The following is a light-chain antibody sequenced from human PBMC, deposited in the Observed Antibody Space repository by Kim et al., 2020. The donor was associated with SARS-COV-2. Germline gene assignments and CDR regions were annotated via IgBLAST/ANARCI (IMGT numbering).Light chain of an antibody. CDR2: GAS. J-gene: IGKJ2*01. V-gene: IGKV3-20*01. CDR1: QSVSSND. Sequence: PGERATLSCRASQSVSSNDFAWYQQKPGRAPSLLIYGASSRATGIPDRFSGSGSGTDFTLTISRLEPEDFAVYYCQQYGRSPYTFGQGTKLEI. CDR3: QQYGRSPYT.